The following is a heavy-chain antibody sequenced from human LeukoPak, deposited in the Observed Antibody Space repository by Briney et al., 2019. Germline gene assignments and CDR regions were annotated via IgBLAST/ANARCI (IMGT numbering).Heavy chain of an antibody. CDR2: ISGSGGST. CDR1: GFTFSSYA. V-gene: IGHV3-23*01. CDR3: ARGFGAMVRGVWNNWFDP. Sequence: GGSLRLSCAASGFTFSSYAMSWVRQAPGKGLEWVSAISGSGGSTYYAASVEGRFTISRDNSKSTLYLQMNSLRPEDTAVYYCARGFGAMVRGVWNNWFDPWGQGTLVTVSS. D-gene: IGHD3-10*01. J-gene: IGHJ5*02.